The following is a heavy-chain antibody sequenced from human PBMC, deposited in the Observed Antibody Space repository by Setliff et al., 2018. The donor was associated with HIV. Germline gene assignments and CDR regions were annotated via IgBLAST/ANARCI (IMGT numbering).Heavy chain of an antibody. Sequence: PGGSLRLSCAASGFTFSSYSMNWVRQAPGKGLEWVSGISASGTTTEYADSVKGRLTISRDNSKNTLYLQMNSLRTDDTAIYYCAKDKYYDILTGYFTDWGQGTLVTVSS. D-gene: IGHD3-9*01. CDR3: AKDKYYDILTGYFTD. V-gene: IGHV3-23*01. CDR1: GFTFSSYS. J-gene: IGHJ4*02. CDR2: ISASGTTT.